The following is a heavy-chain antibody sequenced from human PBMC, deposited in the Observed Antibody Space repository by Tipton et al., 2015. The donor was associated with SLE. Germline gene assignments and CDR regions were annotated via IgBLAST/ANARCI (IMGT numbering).Heavy chain of an antibody. CDR2: IYYSGST. Sequence: TLSLTCAVYGGSFSGYYWSWIRQPPGKGLEWIGSIYYSGSTYYNPSLKSRVTISVDTSKNQFSLKLSSVTAADTAVYYCADYSSGGWGQGTLVTVSS. V-gene: IGHV4-34*01. J-gene: IGHJ4*02. CDR3: ADYSSGG. CDR1: GGSFSGYY. D-gene: IGHD6-19*01.